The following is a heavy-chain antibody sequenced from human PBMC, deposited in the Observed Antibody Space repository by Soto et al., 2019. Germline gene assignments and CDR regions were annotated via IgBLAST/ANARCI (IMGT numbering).Heavy chain of an antibody. V-gene: IGHV1-8*01. CDR2: MNPNSGNT. CDR1: GYTFTSYD. D-gene: IGHD4-17*01. J-gene: IGHJ4*02. CDR3: ARGHRVDYGDSGGY. Sequence: QVQLVQSGAEVKKPGASVKVSCKASGYTFTSYDINWVRQATGQGLEWMGWMNPNSGNTGYAQKFQGRVTMTRNTSISTAYMELSSLISEDTAVYYCARGHRVDYGDSGGYWGQGTLVTVSS.